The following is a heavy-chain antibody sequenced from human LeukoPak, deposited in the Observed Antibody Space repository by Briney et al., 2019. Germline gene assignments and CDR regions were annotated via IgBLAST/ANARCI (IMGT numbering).Heavy chain of an antibody. CDR2: ISHDGSAK. V-gene: IGHV3-30*09. J-gene: IGHJ6*02. CDR3: ARDKNRRLVHYYYGMDV. Sequence: PGGSLRLSCAASGFTFSTYAMQWVRQAQGKGLEWVAVISHDGSAKYYADSVKGRFAISRDNSKNTLFLQMDSLRPEDTAVYFCARDKNRRLVHYYYGMDVWGQGTTVTVSS. D-gene: IGHD3-9*01. CDR1: GFTFSTYA.